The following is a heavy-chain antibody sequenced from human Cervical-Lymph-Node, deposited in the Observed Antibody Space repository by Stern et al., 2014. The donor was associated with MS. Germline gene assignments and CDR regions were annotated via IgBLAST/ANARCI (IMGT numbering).Heavy chain of an antibody. Sequence: QVQLVESGAEVKKPGSSVKVSCKASGGTFSSYAISWVRQAPGQGLEWMGGIIPIFGTANYAQKFQGRVTITADESTSTAYMELSSLRSEDTAVYYCARRLGRRSVTVAAFDIWGQGTMVTVSS. CDR2: IIPIFGTA. CDR1: GGTFSSYA. V-gene: IGHV1-69*01. CDR3: ARRLGRRSVTVAAFDI. D-gene: IGHD4-17*01. J-gene: IGHJ3*02.